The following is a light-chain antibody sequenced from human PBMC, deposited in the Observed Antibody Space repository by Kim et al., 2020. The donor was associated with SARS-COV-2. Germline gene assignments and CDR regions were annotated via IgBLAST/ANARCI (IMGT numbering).Light chain of an antibody. J-gene: IGKJ4*01. CDR3: HQFVSSPLT. Sequence: PRAKVATLSCSAMRSISSSHLFWYQQKPGQPPRLLIYGASSRATGIPDRFSGSGSGTDFTLTISRLEPEDFAVYYCHQFVSSPLTFGGGTKVDIK. CDR2: GAS. V-gene: IGKV3-20*01. CDR1: RSISSSH.